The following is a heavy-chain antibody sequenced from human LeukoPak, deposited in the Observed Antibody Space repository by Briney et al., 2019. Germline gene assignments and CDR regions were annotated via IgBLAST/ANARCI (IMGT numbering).Heavy chain of an antibody. V-gene: IGHV3-7*01. Sequence: GGSLRLSCAASGFTFRTYWMSWVRQAPGKGLEWVANINQAGGEEYYVDSVKGRFSIYRDNAKNSLYLQMNSLRAEDTTVYYCARRRIAVAGTNFDYWGQGTLVTVSS. CDR2: INQAGGEE. D-gene: IGHD6-19*01. CDR3: ARRRIAVAGTNFDY. J-gene: IGHJ4*02. CDR1: GFTFRTYW.